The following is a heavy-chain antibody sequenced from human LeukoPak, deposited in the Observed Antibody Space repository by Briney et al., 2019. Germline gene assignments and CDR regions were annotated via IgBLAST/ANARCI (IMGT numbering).Heavy chain of an antibody. CDR2: ISTHNGNT. J-gene: IGHJ4*02. D-gene: IGHD2-2*01. V-gene: IGHV1-18*01. CDR3: AREGEVGYCSSTSCLKAFDS. CDR1: GYTFTSYG. Sequence: ASVKVSCKASGYTFTSYGISWVRQAPGQGLEWVAWISTHNGNTGYAQKFQGRVTMATDTYTSTAYMELRSLRSDDTAVYYCAREGEVGYCSSTSCLKAFDSWGQGTLVTVSS.